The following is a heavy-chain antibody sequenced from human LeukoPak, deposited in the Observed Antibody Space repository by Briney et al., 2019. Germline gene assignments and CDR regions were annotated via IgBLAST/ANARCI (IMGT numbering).Heavy chain of an antibody. J-gene: IGHJ6*03. CDR2: ISSSGSTM. CDR1: GFIFSDYY. V-gene: IGHV3-11*01. CDR3: ARPGNYYYYYMDV. Sequence: GGSLRLSCAASGFIFSDYYMSWIRQAPGKGLEGVSYISSSGSTMYYTDSVKGRFTISRDNAKNSLYLQMNSLRAEDTAVYYCARPGNYYYYYMDVWGKGTTVTISS.